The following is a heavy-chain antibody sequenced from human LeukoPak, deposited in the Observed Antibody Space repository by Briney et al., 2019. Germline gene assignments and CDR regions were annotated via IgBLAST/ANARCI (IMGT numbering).Heavy chain of an antibody. Sequence: SETLSLTCTVSGVSINSHYWSWIRQPPGKGLEWIGFIYDSGSANYKSSLKSRVTMTVDTPKNQFSLKLNSVSAADTAVYYCARVLQNYYHMDVWGKGTTVTVSS. CDR1: GVSINSHY. V-gene: IGHV4-59*11. CDR2: IYDSGSA. J-gene: IGHJ6*03. D-gene: IGHD3-3*01. CDR3: ARVLQNYYHMDV.